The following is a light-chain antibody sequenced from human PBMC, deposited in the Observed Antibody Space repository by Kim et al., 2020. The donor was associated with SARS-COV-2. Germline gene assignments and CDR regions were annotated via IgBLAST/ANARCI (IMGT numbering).Light chain of an antibody. Sequence: SVKLTGTLSSGHSTNAIAWHQQQPEKGPRYLMKLNSDGSHSKGDGIPDRFSGSSSGAERYLTISSLQSDDEADYYCQTWGTGIRVFGGGTKLTVL. J-gene: IGLJ3*02. CDR3: QTWGTGIRV. CDR1: SGHSTNA. CDR2: LNSDGSH. V-gene: IGLV4-69*02.